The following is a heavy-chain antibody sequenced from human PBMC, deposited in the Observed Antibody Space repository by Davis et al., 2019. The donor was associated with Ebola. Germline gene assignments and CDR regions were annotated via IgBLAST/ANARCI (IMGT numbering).Heavy chain of an antibody. Sequence: PGGSLRLSCAASGFTFDDYAMHWVRQVPGKGLEWVSGITWNSDSVGYADSVKGRFTISRDNAKKSLYLQMNSLRAEDTALYYCAKDYWGENFRGAFDMWGQGTMVTVSS. J-gene: IGHJ3*02. V-gene: IGHV3-9*01. CDR1: GFTFDDYA. D-gene: IGHD3-16*01. CDR3: AKDYWGENFRGAFDM. CDR2: ITWNSDSV.